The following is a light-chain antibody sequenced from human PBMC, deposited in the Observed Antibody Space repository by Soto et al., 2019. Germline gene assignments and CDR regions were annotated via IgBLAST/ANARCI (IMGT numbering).Light chain of an antibody. J-gene: IGKJ5*01. CDR2: DAS. CDR1: QSVTSSH. CDR3: QQYGSPPIT. Sequence: EIALTQSPAILSLSPGERATLSCGASQSVTSSHLAWYQQKPGLAPRLLIYDASNRATGTPDRFSGSGSGTEFTLTISRLDPEDFAVYYCQQYGSPPITVGQCTRLEIK. V-gene: IGKV3D-20*01.